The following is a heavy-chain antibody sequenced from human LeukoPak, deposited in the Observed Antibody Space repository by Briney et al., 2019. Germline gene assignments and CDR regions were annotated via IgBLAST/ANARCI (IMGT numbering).Heavy chain of an antibody. D-gene: IGHD3-22*01. CDR2: INPSGGST. V-gene: IGHV1-46*01. Sequence: ASVKVSCKASGYTFTSYYMHWVRQAPGQGLEWMGIINPSGGSTSYAQKFQGRVTITADKSTSTAYMELSSLRSEDTAVYYCARDTTYYYDSSGYYYFDYWGQGTLVTVSS. J-gene: IGHJ4*02. CDR3: ARDTTYYYDSSGYYYFDY. CDR1: GYTFTSYY.